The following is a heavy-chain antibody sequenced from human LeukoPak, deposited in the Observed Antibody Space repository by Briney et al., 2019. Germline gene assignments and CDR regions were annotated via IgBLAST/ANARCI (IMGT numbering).Heavy chain of an antibody. CDR2: ISGSGGST. CDR1: GFTFSNYA. V-gene: IGHV3-23*01. J-gene: IGHJ4*02. D-gene: IGHD3-22*01. CDR3: AKAQDYYDSSGYDY. Sequence: GGSLRLSCAASGFTFSNYAMSWVRQAPGKGLEWVSAISGSGGSTYYADSVKGRFTISRDNSKNTLYLQMNSLRAEDTAVYYCAKAQDYYDSSGYDYWGQGTLVTVSS.